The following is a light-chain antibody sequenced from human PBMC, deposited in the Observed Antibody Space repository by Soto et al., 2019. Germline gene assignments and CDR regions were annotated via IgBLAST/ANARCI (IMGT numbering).Light chain of an antibody. J-gene: IGLJ1*01. CDR3: GTWDSSLSAGV. CDR1: SSNIGNNY. CDR2: DNN. Sequence: VLTRLPSVSAAPGQKVTISCSRSSSNIGNNYVSWYQQLPGTAPKLLIYDNNKRPSGIPDRFSGSKSGTSATLGITGLQTGDEADYYCGTWDSSLSAGVFGTGTKVTVL. V-gene: IGLV1-51*01.